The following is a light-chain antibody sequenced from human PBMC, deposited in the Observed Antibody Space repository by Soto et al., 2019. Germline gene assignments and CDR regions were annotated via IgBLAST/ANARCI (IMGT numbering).Light chain of an antibody. CDR2: DTS. V-gene: IGKV3-11*01. CDR3: QQRSTWPPFT. CDR1: QSVSRY. Sequence: EIVLTQSPATLSLSPGERATLSCRASQSVSRYLAWYQQKPGQAPRLLIYDTSNRATGIPPRFSGSGSGTDFTLTISSLEPEDFAVYYCQQRSTWPPFTFGQGTRLEIK. J-gene: IGKJ5*01.